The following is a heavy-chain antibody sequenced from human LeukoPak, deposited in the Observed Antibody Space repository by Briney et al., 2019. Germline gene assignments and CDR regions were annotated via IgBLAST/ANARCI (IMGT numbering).Heavy chain of an antibody. J-gene: IGHJ3*02. CDR3: ARVGVTISNPVFDI. V-gene: IGHV4-59*01. D-gene: IGHD3-3*01. CDR1: AGSINNYY. CDR2: IYYSGST. Sequence: SETLSLTCTVSAGSINNYYWSWIRQPPGKGLEWIGYIYYSGSTNYNPSLKSRVTISVDTSKKQVSLNLSSVTAADTAVYYCARVGVTISNPVFDIWGQGTMVTVSS.